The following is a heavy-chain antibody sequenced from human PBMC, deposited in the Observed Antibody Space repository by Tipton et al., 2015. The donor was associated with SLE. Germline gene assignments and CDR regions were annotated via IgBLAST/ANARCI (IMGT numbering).Heavy chain of an antibody. J-gene: IGHJ4*02. V-gene: IGHV4-39*02. CDR2: IYYNGGT. D-gene: IGHD1-14*01. CDR1: GGSISSRGYY. CDR3: AREEMIDVIRGTTGAY. Sequence: TLSLTCTVSGGSISSRGYYWGWIRQPPGKGMEWIATIYYNGGTQYNPSLKSRVTISVDTSKNQFSLKLNSVTAADTAVYYCAREEMIDVIRGTTGAYWGQGTLVTVSS.